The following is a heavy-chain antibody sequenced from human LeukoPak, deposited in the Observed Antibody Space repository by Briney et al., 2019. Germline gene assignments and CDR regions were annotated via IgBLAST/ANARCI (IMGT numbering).Heavy chain of an antibody. CDR2: LSWDGGST. CDR3: AKEKGDGYNYVFDY. V-gene: IGHV3-43*01. D-gene: IGHD5-24*01. CDR1: GFTVSSNY. Sequence: GGSLGLSCAASGFTVSSNYMSWVRQAPGKGLEWVSLLSWDGGSTYYADSVKGRFTISRDNSKNSLYLQMNSLRTEDTALYYCAKEKGDGYNYVFDYWGQGTLVTVSS. J-gene: IGHJ4*02.